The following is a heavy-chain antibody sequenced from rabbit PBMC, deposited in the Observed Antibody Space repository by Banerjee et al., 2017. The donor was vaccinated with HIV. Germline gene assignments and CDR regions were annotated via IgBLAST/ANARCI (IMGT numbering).Heavy chain of an antibody. V-gene: IGHV1S45*01. CDR3: ARDLAGVIGWNFGL. Sequence: QEQLEESGGGLVKPEGSLTLTCKASGFSFSNSYWICWVRQAPGKGLEWIACIYGDSRSDTYYASWAKGRFIISKASSTTVTLQMTSLTAADTATYFCARDLAGVIGWNFGLWGPGTLVTVS. CDR2: IYGDSRSDT. J-gene: IGHJ4*01. CDR1: GFSFSNSYW. D-gene: IGHD4-1*01.